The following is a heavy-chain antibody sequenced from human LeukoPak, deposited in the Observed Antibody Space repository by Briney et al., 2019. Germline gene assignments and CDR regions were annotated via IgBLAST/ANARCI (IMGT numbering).Heavy chain of an antibody. Sequence: SVKVSCKASGGTFSSYAISWVRQAPGQGLEWMGGIIPIFGTANYAQKFQGRVTITADESTSTACMELSSPRSEDTAVYYCARDGGVAVAGGSDNWFDPWGQGTLVTVSS. CDR2: IIPIFGTA. J-gene: IGHJ5*02. V-gene: IGHV1-69*13. CDR1: GGTFSSYA. D-gene: IGHD6-19*01. CDR3: ARDGGVAVAGGSDNWFDP.